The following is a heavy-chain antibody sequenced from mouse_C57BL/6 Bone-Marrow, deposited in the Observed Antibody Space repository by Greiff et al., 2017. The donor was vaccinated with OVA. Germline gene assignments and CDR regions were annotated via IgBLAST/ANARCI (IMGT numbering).Heavy chain of an antibody. V-gene: IGHV2-2*01. J-gene: IGHJ4*01. CDR3: ASPNYGDAMDY. Sequence: QVQLQQSGPGLVQPPQSLSITCTVSGFSLTSYGVHWVRQSPGKGLEWLGVIWSGGSTDYNAAFISRLSISKDNSKSQVFFKMNSLQEDDTAIYYCASPNYGDAMDYWGQGTSVTVSS. CDR1: GFSLTSYG. D-gene: IGHD1-1*01. CDR2: IWSGGST.